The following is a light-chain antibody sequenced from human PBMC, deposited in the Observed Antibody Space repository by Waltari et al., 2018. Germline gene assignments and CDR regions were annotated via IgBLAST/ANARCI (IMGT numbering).Light chain of an antibody. CDR1: QSISSY. Sequence: DIQMTQSPYSLSASVGDRVTITCRASQSISSYLNWYQQKPGKAPKLLIYAASSLQSGVPSRFSGSGSGTDFTLTISSLQPEDVATYYCQQSYSTPYTFGQGTKLEIK. J-gene: IGKJ2*01. CDR3: QQSYSTPYT. V-gene: IGKV1-39*01. CDR2: AAS.